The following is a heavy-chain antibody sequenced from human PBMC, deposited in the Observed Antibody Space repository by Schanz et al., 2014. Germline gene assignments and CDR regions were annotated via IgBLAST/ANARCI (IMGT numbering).Heavy chain of an antibody. V-gene: IGHV3-53*01. CDR3: ARDGGRDGYNLAFDV. CDR2: MYINSGST. J-gene: IGHJ3*01. D-gene: IGHD5-12*01. Sequence: EVQLVESGGGLIQPGGSLRLSCAVSGFTVNTNYMSWVRQAPGKGLEWISSMYINSGSTQYADSVKGRFIISRDSSKNTLFLQMTSLRAEDTAVYFCARDGGRDGYNLAFDVGGQGTLVTVSS. CDR1: GFTVNTNY.